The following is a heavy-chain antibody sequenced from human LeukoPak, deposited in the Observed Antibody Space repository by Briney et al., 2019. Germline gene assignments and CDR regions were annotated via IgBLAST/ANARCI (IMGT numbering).Heavy chain of an antibody. Sequence: GESPKISRPGSRYICTSYWIGWVRQMNGEGLEWMGVICTGDSDTRYSPSFQGQVTISADKSSSTAYLQWSSLKASDTAMYYCARLSIAARPVDGMDVWGQGTTVTVSS. CDR2: ICTGDSDT. CDR3: ARLSIAARPVDGMDV. D-gene: IGHD6-6*01. V-gene: IGHV5-51*01. J-gene: IGHJ6*02. CDR1: RYICTSYW.